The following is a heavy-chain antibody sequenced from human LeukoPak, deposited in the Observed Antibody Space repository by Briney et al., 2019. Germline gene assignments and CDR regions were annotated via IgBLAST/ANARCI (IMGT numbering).Heavy chain of an antibody. V-gene: IGHV3-48*01. J-gene: IGHJ4*02. CDR1: GFTFSSYG. CDR3: ARGHIDYAFDC. CDR2: ISSSSDTI. Sequence: GGSLRLSCAASGFTFSSYGMNWVRQAPGKGLEWVSYISSSSDTIYYADSVKGRFTISRDNAKNSLYLQMNSLRAEDAALYYCARGHIDYAFDCWGQGTLVTVSS. D-gene: IGHD4-17*01.